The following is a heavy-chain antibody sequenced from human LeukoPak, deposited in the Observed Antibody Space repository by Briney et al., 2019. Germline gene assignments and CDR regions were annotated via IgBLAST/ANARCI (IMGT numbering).Heavy chain of an antibody. J-gene: IGHJ4*02. CDR3: ARSSLSSSPAPDFDD. CDR1: GYSFTSYW. Sequence: KIGESLKISCNGSGYSFTSYWIGWVRQMPGKGLEWMGIIYPGDSDTRYSPSFQGQVTISADKSISTAYLQWSSLKASDTAMYYCARSSLSSSPAPDFDDWGQGTLVTVSS. CDR2: IYPGDSDT. V-gene: IGHV5-51*01. D-gene: IGHD6-6*01.